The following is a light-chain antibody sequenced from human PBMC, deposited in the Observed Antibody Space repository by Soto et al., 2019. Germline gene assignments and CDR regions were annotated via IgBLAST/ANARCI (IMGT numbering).Light chain of an antibody. CDR2: GNN. CDR1: NSNIGSNT. Sequence: QSVLTQSPSASGTPGQRVTISCSGSNSNIGSNTVHWYQHLPGTAPKLLIFGNNQRPSGVPDRFSGSKSGTSASLAISGLQSEDEADYFCAAWDDSLNGLIFGGGTKLTVL. CDR3: AAWDDSLNGLI. J-gene: IGLJ2*01. V-gene: IGLV1-44*01.